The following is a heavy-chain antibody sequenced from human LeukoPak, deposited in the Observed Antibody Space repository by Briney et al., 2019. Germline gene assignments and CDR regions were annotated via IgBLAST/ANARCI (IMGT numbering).Heavy chain of an antibody. CDR1: GFTFDNYA. CDR2: ISGGGGSI. CDR3: AKVLGSSSWYSLGY. D-gene: IGHD6-13*01. Sequence: PGGSLRLSCAASGFTFDNYAMHWVRQAPGKGLECVSLISGGGGSISYADSVKGRFTISRDNSKGSLYLQMNSLRTEDTALYYCAKVLGSSSWYSLGYWGQGTLVTVSS. J-gene: IGHJ4*02. V-gene: IGHV3-43*02.